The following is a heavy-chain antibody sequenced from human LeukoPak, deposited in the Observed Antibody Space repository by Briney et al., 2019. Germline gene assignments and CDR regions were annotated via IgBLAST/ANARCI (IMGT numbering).Heavy chain of an antibody. V-gene: IGHV4-59*01. CDR3: ARGAVLRFLEDYYMDV. D-gene: IGHD3-3*01. CDR1: GGSISSYY. CDR2: IYYSGST. Sequence: PSETLSLTCNVSGGSISSYYWSWIRQPPGKGLEWIGYIYYSGSTNYNPSLKSRVTISVDTSKNQFSLKLSSVTAADTAVYYCARGAVLRFLEDYYMDVWGKGTTVTVSS. J-gene: IGHJ6*03.